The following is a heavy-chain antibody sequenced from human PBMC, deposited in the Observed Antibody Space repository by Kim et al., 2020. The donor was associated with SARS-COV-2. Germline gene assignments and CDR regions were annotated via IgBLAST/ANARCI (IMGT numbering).Heavy chain of an antibody. CDR3: AKMTDNYYYYGMDV. CDR2: INWNGDST. V-gene: IGHV3-20*01. CDR1: GFTFDDYG. Sequence: GGSLRLSCAAFGFTFDDYGLSWVRQAPGKGLEWVSGINWNGDSTGYAGSVKGRFTISRDNAKNSLYLQMNSLRAEDTALYHCAKMTDNYYYYGMDVWGQG. J-gene: IGHJ6*02.